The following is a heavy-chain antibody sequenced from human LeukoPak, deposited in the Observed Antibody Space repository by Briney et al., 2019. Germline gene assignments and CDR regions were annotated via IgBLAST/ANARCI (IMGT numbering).Heavy chain of an antibody. D-gene: IGHD3-22*01. V-gene: IGHV3-23*01. CDR2: ISGSGGST. CDR3: AKDSYYYDSSGYPS. J-gene: IGHJ4*02. Sequence: GGSLRLSCAASGFTFSSYAMCWVRQAPGKGLEWVSAISGSGGSTYYADSVKGRFTISRDNSKNTLCLQMNSLRAEDTAVYYCAKDSYYYDSSGYPSWGQGTLVTVSS. CDR1: GFTFSSYA.